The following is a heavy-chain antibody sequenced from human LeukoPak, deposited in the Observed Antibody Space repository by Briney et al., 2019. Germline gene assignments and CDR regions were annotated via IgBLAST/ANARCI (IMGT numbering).Heavy chain of an antibody. Sequence: PSETLSLTCTVSSGSISSSGYYWGWVRQSPGKGLEWIGTVYYSGPTFYNPSLKSRVTISVDTSKNQFSLKLSSVTAADTAVYYCARGSPAIQLWGQGTLVTVSS. D-gene: IGHD5-18*01. CDR3: ARGSPAIQL. CDR1: SGSISSSGYY. V-gene: IGHV4-39*07. CDR2: VYYSGPT. J-gene: IGHJ4*02.